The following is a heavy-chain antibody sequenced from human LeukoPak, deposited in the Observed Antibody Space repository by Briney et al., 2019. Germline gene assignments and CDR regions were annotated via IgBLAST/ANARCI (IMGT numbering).Heavy chain of an antibody. V-gene: IGHV3-7*01. J-gene: IGHJ5*02. CDR3: ARDGSSSGWYRWFDP. CDR2: IKQDGSEK. CDR1: RFTFSSYW. Sequence: SGGSLRLSCAASRFTFSSYWMSWVRQAPGKGLEWVANIKQDGSEKYYVDSVKGRFTISRDNAKNSLYLQMNSLRAEDTAVYYCARDGSSSGWYRWFDPWGQGTLVTVSS. D-gene: IGHD6-19*01.